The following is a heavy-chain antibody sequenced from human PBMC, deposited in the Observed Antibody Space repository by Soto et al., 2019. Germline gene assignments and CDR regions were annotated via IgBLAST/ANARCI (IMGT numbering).Heavy chain of an antibody. CDR2: IFSNDEK. CDR1: GFSLSNAGLG. CDR3: ASTYSTSWYWFDP. J-gene: IGHJ5*02. V-gene: IGHV2-26*04. D-gene: IGHD6-13*01. Sequence: QVTVKESGPVLVKPTETLTLTCTVSGFSLSNAGLGVSWIRQPPGKALEWLAHIFSNDEKSYSTSLKSRLTISKDTSKSQAVPIMTNMDPVDTATYYCASTYSTSWYWFDPWGQGTLVTVSS.